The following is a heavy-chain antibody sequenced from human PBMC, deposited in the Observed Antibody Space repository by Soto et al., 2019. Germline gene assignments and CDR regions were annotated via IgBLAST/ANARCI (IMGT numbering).Heavy chain of an antibody. CDR2: IYYNGST. CDR3: ARGPSIAVAGTMVNYFDY. D-gene: IGHD6-19*01. Sequence: PSETLSLTCSVSGGSISYSSYYWGWIRQPPGKGLEWIASIYYNGSTNYNPSLKSRVTISVDTSKNQFSLNLSSVTAADTAVYYCARGPSIAVAGTMVNYFDYWGQGTLVTVSS. J-gene: IGHJ4*02. CDR1: GGSISYSSYY. V-gene: IGHV4-39*01.